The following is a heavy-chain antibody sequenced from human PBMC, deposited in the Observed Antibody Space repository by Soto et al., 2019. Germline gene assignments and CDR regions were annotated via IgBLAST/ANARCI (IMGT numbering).Heavy chain of an antibody. CDR3: ARDRGGDSSSWLTYYYYGMDV. CDR1: GYTFTSYA. Sequence: ASVKVSCKASGYTFTSYAMHWVRHAPGQRXEWMGWINAGNGNTKYSQKFQGRVTITRDTSASTAYMELSSLRSEDTAVYYCARDRGGDSSSWLTYYYYGMDVWGQGTTVTVPS. V-gene: IGHV1-3*01. D-gene: IGHD6-13*01. CDR2: INAGNGNT. J-gene: IGHJ6*02.